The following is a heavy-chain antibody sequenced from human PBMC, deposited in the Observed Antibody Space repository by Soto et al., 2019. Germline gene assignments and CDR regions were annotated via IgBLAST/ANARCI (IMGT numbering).Heavy chain of an antibody. CDR3: ARAGDTMVRGVIIMNYYGMDV. J-gene: IGHJ6*02. Sequence: PSETLSLTCAVSGYSISSGYYWGWIRQPPGKGLEWTGNIHHSGTTYYNPSLKSRVTISIDRSKNQFSLKLSSVTAADTAVYYCARAGDTMVRGVIIMNYYGMDVWGQGTTVTVSS. D-gene: IGHD3-10*01. CDR2: IHHSGTT. V-gene: IGHV4-38-2*01. CDR1: GYSISSGYY.